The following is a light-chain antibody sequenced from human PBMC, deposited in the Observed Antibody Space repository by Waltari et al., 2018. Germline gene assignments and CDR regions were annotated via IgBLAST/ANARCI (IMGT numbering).Light chain of an antibody. V-gene: IGKV3D-11*01. CDR2: DVS. Sequence: VVLTQSPATLSLSPGERATLSRRASQGVSKFLAWFQQKPGQSPRLLVYDVSTRATGIPSRFSGSGPGPEFILTINSLEPEDFAVYYCQQYDRWPLTFGGGTKLEIK. CDR3: QQYDRWPLT. CDR1: QGVSKF. J-gene: IGKJ4*01.